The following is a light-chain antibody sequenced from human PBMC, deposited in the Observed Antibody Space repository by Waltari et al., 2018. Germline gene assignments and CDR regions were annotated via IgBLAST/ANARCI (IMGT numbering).Light chain of an antibody. CDR2: GNS. CDR1: SSNIGAGYD. J-gene: IGLJ1*01. Sequence: QSVLTQPPSVSGAPGQRVTIPCPGSSSNIGAGYDVHWYQQLPGTAPKLLIYGNSNRPSGVPDRFSGSKSGTSASLAITGLQAEDEADYYCQSYDSSLSAPYVFGTGTKVTVL. V-gene: IGLV1-40*01. CDR3: QSYDSSLSAPYV.